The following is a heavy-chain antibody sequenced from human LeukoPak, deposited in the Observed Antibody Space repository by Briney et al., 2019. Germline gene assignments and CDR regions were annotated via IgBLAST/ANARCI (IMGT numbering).Heavy chain of an antibody. CDR1: GFTFSSYA. CDR2: ISGSGGST. V-gene: IGHV3-23*01. J-gene: IGHJ4*02. Sequence: PGGSLRLSCAASGFTFSSYAMSWVRQAPGKGLEWVSAISGSGGSTYYADSVKGRFTISRDNSKNTLYLQMNSPRAEDTAVYYCAKDLTRRFLEWLYDYWGQGTLVTVSS. CDR3: AKDLTRRFLEWLYDY. D-gene: IGHD3-3*01.